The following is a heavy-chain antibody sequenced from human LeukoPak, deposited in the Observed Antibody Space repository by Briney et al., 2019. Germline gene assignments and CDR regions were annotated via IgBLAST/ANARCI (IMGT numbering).Heavy chain of an antibody. J-gene: IGHJ4*02. V-gene: IGHV4-39*01. D-gene: IGHD5-24*01. CDR3: ARVDGYFDY. CDR1: GGSISSSSFY. CDR2: IYSSGTT. Sequence: PPETLSLTCTVSGGSISSSSFYWGWVRQPPGKGLEWIGSIYSSGTTYYSPSLKSRVTISVDTSKNQFSLKLNSVTAADTAVYYCARVDGYFDYWGQGTLVTVSS.